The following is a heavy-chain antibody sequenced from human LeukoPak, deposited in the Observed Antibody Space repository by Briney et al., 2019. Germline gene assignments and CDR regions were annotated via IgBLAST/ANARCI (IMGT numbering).Heavy chain of an antibody. CDR3: AKEPRNSSGMKWFDP. CDR2: IYRDGST. V-gene: IGHV3-66*01. J-gene: IGHJ5*02. CDR1: GFTVSNNY. Sequence: PGGSLRLSCAASGFTVSNNYMSWVRQAPGKGLEWVSVIYRDGSTYYADSVKGRFTISRDNSKDTLYLQMNSLRAEDTAVYYCAKEPRNSSGMKWFDPWGQGTLVTVSS. D-gene: IGHD6-25*01.